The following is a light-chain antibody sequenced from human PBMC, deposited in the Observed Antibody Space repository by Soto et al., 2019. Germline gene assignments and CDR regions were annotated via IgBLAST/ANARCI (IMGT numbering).Light chain of an antibody. CDR2: GAS. Sequence: EIVLTQSPGTLSLSPGERATLSCSASQSVSSSYLAWYQQKPGQAPRLLIYGASSRATGTPDRFSGSGSGADCPLTTNSLEPEAVAVYYCQLYGSAYAFCQWTQLAIK. CDR1: QSVSSSY. CDR3: QLYGSAYA. V-gene: IGKV3-20*01. J-gene: IGKJ2*01.